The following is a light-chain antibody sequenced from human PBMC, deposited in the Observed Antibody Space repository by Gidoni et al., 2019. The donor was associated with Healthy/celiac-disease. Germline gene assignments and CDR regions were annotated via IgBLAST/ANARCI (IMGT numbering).Light chain of an antibody. Sequence: EMLSTQSPATLSLSPGERATLSCRASQSVSSYLAWYQQKPGQAPRLLIYDASNRTTGIPSRFSGSGSGTVFTLTISSLEPEDFAVYYCQQRSNWQITFGQGTRLEIK. J-gene: IGKJ5*01. V-gene: IGKV3-11*01. CDR3: QQRSNWQIT. CDR2: DAS. CDR1: QSVSSY.